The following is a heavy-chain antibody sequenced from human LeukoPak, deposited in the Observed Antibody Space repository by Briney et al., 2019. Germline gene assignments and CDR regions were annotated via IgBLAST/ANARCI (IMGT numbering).Heavy chain of an antibody. J-gene: IGHJ6*03. Sequence: PSETLSLTCAVYGGSFSGYYWSWIRQPPGKGLEWIGEINHSGSTNYNPSLKSRVTISVDTSKNQFSLKLSSVTAADTAVYYCARETEYSSSWDYYYYMDVWGKGTTVTVSS. D-gene: IGHD6-6*01. CDR2: INHSGST. V-gene: IGHV4-34*01. CDR3: ARETEYSSSWDYYYYMDV. CDR1: GGSFSGYY.